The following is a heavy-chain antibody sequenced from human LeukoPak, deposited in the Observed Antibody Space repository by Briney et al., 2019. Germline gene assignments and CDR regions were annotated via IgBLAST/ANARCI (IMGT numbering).Heavy chain of an antibody. CDR1: GGSISSSSYY. Sequence: PSETLSLTCTVSGGSISSSSYYWGWIRQPPGKGLEWIGSIYYSGSTYYNPSLKSRVTISVDTSKNQFSLKLSSVTAADTAVYYCAAQTGSFGGAFDIWGQGTMVFVSS. CDR3: AAQTGSFGGAFDI. CDR2: IYYSGST. J-gene: IGHJ3*02. V-gene: IGHV4-39*01. D-gene: IGHD3-9*01.